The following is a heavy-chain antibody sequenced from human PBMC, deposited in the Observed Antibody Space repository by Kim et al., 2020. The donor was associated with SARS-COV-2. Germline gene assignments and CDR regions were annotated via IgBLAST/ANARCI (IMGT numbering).Heavy chain of an antibody. CDR3: RKERDHNYY. J-gene: IGHJ6*01. Sequence: GGSLRLSCAASGFTFSGSAMSWVRQAPGKGLEWVSVICRDGSTTYSAYSVGGRFTISRDNNNTPQYLMMNILSDDTTAVYYSRKERDHNYY. CDR2: ICRDGSTT. V-gene: IGHV3-23*01. CDR1: GFTFSGSA.